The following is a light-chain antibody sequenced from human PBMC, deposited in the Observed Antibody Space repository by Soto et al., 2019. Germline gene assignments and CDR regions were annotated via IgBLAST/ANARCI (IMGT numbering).Light chain of an antibody. V-gene: IGKV3-15*01. Sequence: EIVMTQSPATLSVSPGEGATLSCRASQSVSTDLAWYRQKPGQAPRLLIYGASSRAPDIPARFSGSGSGTEFTLTISRLQSEDFATYYCQHYNSYSEAFGQGTKVELK. J-gene: IGKJ1*01. CDR3: QHYNSYSEA. CDR2: GAS. CDR1: QSVSTD.